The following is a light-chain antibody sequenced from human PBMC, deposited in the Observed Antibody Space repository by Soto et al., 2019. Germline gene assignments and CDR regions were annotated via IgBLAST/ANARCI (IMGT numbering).Light chain of an antibody. Sequence: EIVLTQSPATLSLSPGERATLSCRASQSVSSYLALYQQHPGQAHRLLIYDASNRATCIPARVSGRGSGTNFTLTISSLKPDDFAVYYCPHRRNWPLTFGRGTTVDIK. V-gene: IGKV3-11*01. J-gene: IGKJ4*01. CDR1: QSVSSY. CDR3: PHRRNWPLT. CDR2: DAS.